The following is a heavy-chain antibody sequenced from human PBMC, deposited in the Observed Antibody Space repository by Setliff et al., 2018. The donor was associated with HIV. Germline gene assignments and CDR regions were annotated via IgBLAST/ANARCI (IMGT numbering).Heavy chain of an antibody. J-gene: IGHJ6*02. D-gene: IGHD3-10*01. CDR3: ARDTLTMVRGVMFVPTESYLGMDV. CDR2: IYTRGNT. V-gene: IGHV4-4*07. CDR1: GASITSHN. Sequence: SETLSLTCSVSGASITSHNWSWIRQAAGKGLEWIGCIYTRGNTNYNPSLRSRVTMSVDTSKNQFSLKVNSVTAADTAVYYCARDTLTMVRGVMFVPTESYLGMDVWGQGTTVTVSS.